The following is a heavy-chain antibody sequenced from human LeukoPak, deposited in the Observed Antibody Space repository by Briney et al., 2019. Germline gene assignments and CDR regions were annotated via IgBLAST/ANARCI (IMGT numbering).Heavy chain of an antibody. J-gene: IGHJ4*02. Sequence: ASVKVSCKASGYTFTGYYIHWVRQAPGQGLEWMGWINPNSGGTNYAQKFQGRVTMTRDTSISTAYMELSRLRSDDTAVYYCARDFQTYYYDSSGYNEADYWGQGTLVTVSS. CDR3: ARDFQTYYYDSSGYNEADY. V-gene: IGHV1-2*02. CDR1: GYTFTGYY. D-gene: IGHD3-22*01. CDR2: INPNSGGT.